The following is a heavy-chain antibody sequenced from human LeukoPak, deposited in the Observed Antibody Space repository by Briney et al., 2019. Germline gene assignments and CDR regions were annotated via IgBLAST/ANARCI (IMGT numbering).Heavy chain of an antibody. CDR3: ARGSGYYYVRPCDY. J-gene: IGHJ4*02. V-gene: IGHV4-39*07. CDR2: IYFSGST. CDR1: GGSISSSSYY. Sequence: SETLSLTCTVSGGSISSSSYYWGWIRQPPGKGLEWIGSIYFSGSTYYNPSLKSRVTISVDTSKNQFSLILSSATAADTAVYYCARGSGYYYVRPCDYWGQGTLVTVSS. D-gene: IGHD3-22*01.